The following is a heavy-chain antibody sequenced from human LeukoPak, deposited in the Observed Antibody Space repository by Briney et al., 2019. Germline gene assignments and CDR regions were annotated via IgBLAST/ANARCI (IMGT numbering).Heavy chain of an antibody. CDR1: GGSISSYY. J-gene: IGHJ4*02. CDR2: IYYSGST. CDR3: ARADVLRYFDWLDSGYYFDY. D-gene: IGHD3-9*01. V-gene: IGHV4-59*01. Sequence: PSETLSLTCTVSGGSISSYYWSWIRQPPGKGLEWIGYIYYSGSTNYNPSLKSRVTISVDTSKNQFFLKLSSVTAADTAVYYCARADVLRYFDWLDSGYYFDYWGQGTLVTVSS.